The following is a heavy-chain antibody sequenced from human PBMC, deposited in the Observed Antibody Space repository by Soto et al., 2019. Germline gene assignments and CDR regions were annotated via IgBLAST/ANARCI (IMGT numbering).Heavy chain of an antibody. V-gene: IGHV3-11*01. J-gene: IGHJ6*02. Sequence: PGGSLRLSCAASGFTFSDYYMSWIRQAPGKGLEWVSYISSSGSTIYYADSVKGRFTISRDNAKNSLYLQMNSLRAEDTAVYYCARESYASPQYGMDVWGQGTTVTVSS. CDR1: GFTFSDYY. CDR2: ISSSGSTI. D-gene: IGHD1-26*01. CDR3: ARESYASPQYGMDV.